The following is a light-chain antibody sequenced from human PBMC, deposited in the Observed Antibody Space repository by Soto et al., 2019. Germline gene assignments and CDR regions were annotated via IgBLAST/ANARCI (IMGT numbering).Light chain of an antibody. J-gene: IGLJ1*01. CDR1: SSNIGAGRD. CDR3: QSYGTSLSGLYV. V-gene: IGLV1-40*01. Sequence: QSVLTQPPSVSGAPGQRVTISCTGSSSNIGAGRDVHWYRQLPGAAPKFLISDSNHRPSGVPDRFSVSKSGASASLAITGLWAEDEVDYFCQSYGTSLSGLYVFGTGTKLTVL. CDR2: DSN.